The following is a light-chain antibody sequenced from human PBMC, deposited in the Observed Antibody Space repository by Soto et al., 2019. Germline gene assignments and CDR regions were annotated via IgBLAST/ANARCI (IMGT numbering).Light chain of an antibody. Sequence: SYELTQPPSVSAAPGQTARIICGGNNIGGKSVQWYQQKPGQAPELVVYDDSDRPSGIPERFSGSNSGNTATLTINRVEAGDEADYYCQVWDSSSDHYVFGTGTKVTVL. V-gene: IGLV3-21*02. J-gene: IGLJ1*01. CDR1: NIGGKS. CDR2: DDS. CDR3: QVWDSSSDHYV.